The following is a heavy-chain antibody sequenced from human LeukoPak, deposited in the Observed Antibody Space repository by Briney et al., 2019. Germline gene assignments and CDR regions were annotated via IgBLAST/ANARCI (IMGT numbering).Heavy chain of an antibody. Sequence: GGSLRLSCAASGFTFSSYAMSWVRQAPGKGLEWVSAISGSGGSTYYADSVKGRFTISRDNSKNTLYLQMNSLRAEDTAVYYCASGDCSSTSCYETDYYYGMDVWGQGTTVTVSS. V-gene: IGHV3-23*01. CDR2: ISGSGGST. CDR3: ASGDCSSTSCYETDYYYGMDV. CDR1: GFTFSSYA. J-gene: IGHJ6*02. D-gene: IGHD2-2*01.